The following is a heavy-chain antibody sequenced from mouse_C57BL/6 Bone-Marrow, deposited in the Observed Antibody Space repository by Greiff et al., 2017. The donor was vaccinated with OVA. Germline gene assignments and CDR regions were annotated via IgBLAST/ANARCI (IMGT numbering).Heavy chain of an antibody. D-gene: IGHD1-1*01. CDR2: IDPSASDS. Sequence: VQLQQPGAELVKPGASVKLSCKASGYTFTSYWMQWVKQTPGQGLEWIAEIDPSASDSTYNQKFKGKAPLTVDTSSCTAYMQLSSLTSEDAAVYYCARGGYYGRNDMDDWGQGTTVTVSS. J-gene: IGHJ4*01. CDR3: ARGGYYGRNDMDD. V-gene: IGHV1-50*01. CDR1: GYTFTSYW.